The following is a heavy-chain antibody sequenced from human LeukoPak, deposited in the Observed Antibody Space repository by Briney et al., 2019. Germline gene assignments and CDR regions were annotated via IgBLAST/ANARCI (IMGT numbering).Heavy chain of an antibody. CDR3: ARGLGSGDYVANAFDF. CDR1: GFIFSSYA. J-gene: IGHJ3*01. D-gene: IGHD4-17*01. CDR2: ISGSGSYI. Sequence: EGSLRLSCAASGFIFSSYAMNWVRQAPGKGLEWVSSISGSGSYIHYADSMKGRFTISRDNAKKSVYLHMSRLRAEDTAVYYCARGLGSGDYVANAFDFWGRGTTVSVS. V-gene: IGHV3-21*01.